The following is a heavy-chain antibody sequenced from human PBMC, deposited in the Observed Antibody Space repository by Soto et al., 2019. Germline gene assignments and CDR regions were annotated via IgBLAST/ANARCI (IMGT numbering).Heavy chain of an antibody. CDR2: VHYSGSS. Sequence: SETLSLTCTVSGGSITTNTHYWAWIRQPPGKGLEWIGTVHYSGSSFCNPSLKSRITISVDTSKNQFSLRLTSVTAADTAVYFCATQLNKPPTVATAPFDYWGQGTQVTVSS. V-gene: IGHV4-39*01. CDR3: ATQLNKPPTVATAPFDY. D-gene: IGHD5-12*01. CDR1: GGSITTNTHY. J-gene: IGHJ4*02.